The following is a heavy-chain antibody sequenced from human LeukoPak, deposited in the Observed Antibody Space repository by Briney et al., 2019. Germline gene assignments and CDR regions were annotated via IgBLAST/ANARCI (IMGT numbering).Heavy chain of an antibody. CDR3: ARRGSYSAEYFQH. J-gene: IGHJ1*01. V-gene: IGHV3-64*01. CDR1: GSSFSSYT. Sequence: GGSLRLSCAASGSSFSSYTMHWVRQAPGKGLEYVSAISSSGGSTYYVNSVKGRFTISRDNSKNTLYLQMGSLRAEDMAVYYCARRGSYSAEYFQHWGQGTLVTVSS. CDR2: ISSSGGST. D-gene: IGHD1-26*01.